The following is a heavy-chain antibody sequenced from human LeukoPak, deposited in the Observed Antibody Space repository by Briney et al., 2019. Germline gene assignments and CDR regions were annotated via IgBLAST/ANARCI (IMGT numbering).Heavy chain of an antibody. V-gene: IGHV3-23*01. CDR3: AKSRWETYAVRAFDI. Sequence: GGSLRLSCAASGFTFSSYAMSWVRQAPGMGLEWVSAISGGGSTYYADSVKGRFTISRDNSKNALYLQMNSLRAEDTAVYYCAKSRWETYAVRAFDIWGQGTMVTVSS. J-gene: IGHJ3*02. CDR1: GFTFSSYA. CDR2: ISGGGST. D-gene: IGHD1-26*01.